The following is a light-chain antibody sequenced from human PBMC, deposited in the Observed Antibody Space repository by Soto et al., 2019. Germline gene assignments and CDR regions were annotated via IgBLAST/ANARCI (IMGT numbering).Light chain of an antibody. J-gene: IGLJ1*01. V-gene: IGLV2-11*01. CDR3: AAWDDSLNGFYV. CDR2: DVT. Sequence: QSALTQPRSVSGSPGQSVTISCTGTSNDIGYYDYVSWYQQHPGKAPKLIIYDVTERPSGVPGRFSGSKSGTSASLAISGLQSEDEADYYCAAWDDSLNGFYVFGTGTKLTVL. CDR1: SNDIGYYDY.